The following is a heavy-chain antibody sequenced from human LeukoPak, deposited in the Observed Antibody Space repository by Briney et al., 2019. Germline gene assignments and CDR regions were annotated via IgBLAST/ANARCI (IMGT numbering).Heavy chain of an antibody. CDR1: GYSENFYG. CDR3: AGSLGYCTSNVCYLKY. J-gene: IGHJ4*02. V-gene: IGHV1-18*01. CDR2: ISAQHGQT. D-gene: IGHD2-8*01. Sequence: ASVKVSCKTSGYSENFYGITWVRQVAGQGLEGMGWISAQHGQTEYAPNSKDRVTMTTDTYTNTAYMELRSLRSDDTAVYYCAGSLGYCTSNVCYLKYWGQGTLVTVSS.